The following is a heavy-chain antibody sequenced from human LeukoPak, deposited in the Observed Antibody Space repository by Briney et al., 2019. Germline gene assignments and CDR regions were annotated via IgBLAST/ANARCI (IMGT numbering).Heavy chain of an antibody. CDR2: ISGDGGST. Sequence: GGSLRLSCAASGFTFDDYAMHWVRQAPGKGLEWVSLISGDGGSTYYADSVKGRFTISRDNSKNSLYLQMNSLRTEDTALYYCAKDSGSPSRMWAAAGTSEYFQHWGQGTLVTLSS. V-gene: IGHV3-43*02. CDR1: GFTFDDYA. D-gene: IGHD6-13*01. CDR3: AKDSGSPSRMWAAAGTSEYFQH. J-gene: IGHJ1*01.